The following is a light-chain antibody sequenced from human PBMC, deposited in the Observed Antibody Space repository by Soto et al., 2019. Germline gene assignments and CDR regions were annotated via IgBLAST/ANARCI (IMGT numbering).Light chain of an antibody. Sequence: SVLPQPASVSGSPGQSITISCTGTSSDVGSYNLVSWYQHHPGKAPKLMVYEVTKRPSGVSNRFSGSKSGNTASLSISGLQAEDEADYYCCSYAGSSTFVFGTGTKVTVL. CDR1: SSDVGSYNL. J-gene: IGLJ1*01. CDR2: EVT. V-gene: IGLV2-23*02. CDR3: CSYAGSSTFV.